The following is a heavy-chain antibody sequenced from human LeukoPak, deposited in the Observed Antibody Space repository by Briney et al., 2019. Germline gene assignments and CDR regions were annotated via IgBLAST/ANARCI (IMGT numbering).Heavy chain of an antibody. CDR2: INPSGGST. CDR3: ARDDGRFGAVREGPRCVY. CDR1: GGTFSSYT. Sequence: VASVKVSCKASGGTFSSYTISWVRQAPGQGLEWMGIINPSGGSTSYAQKFQGRVTMTRDTSTSTVYMELSSLRSEDTAVYYCARDDGRFGAVREGPRCVYWGQGTLVTVSS. J-gene: IGHJ4*02. V-gene: IGHV1-46*01. D-gene: IGHD3-10*01.